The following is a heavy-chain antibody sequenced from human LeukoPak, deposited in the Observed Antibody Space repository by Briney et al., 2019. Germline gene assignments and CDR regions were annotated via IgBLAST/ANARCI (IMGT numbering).Heavy chain of an antibody. J-gene: IGHJ4*02. D-gene: IGHD6-19*01. Sequence: GGSLRLSCAASGFTFSSYGMHWVRQAPGKGLEWVAFIRYDGSNKYYADSVKGRFTISRDNSKNTLYLQMNSLRAEDTAVYYCAKDRGDSSGWYGRYGGLDYWGQGTLVTVSS. CDR2: IRYDGSNK. V-gene: IGHV3-30*02. CDR3: AKDRGDSSGWYGRYGGLDY. CDR1: GFTFSSYG.